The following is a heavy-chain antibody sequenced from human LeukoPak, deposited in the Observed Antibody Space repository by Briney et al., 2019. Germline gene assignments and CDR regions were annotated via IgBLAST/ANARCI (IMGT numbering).Heavy chain of an antibody. J-gene: IGHJ4*02. D-gene: IGHD5-24*01. CDR2: IYCGGST. Sequence: PAGTLSLTCTVSGCTFSSYYWHWIRQSPGKGLECIGDIYCGGSTKYYPCIKSRVTISVDTSKNQFSLKLSSVTAADTAVYYCARGHTILDGYSYETRTFDYWGQGTLVTVSS. CDR3: ARGHTILDGYSYETRTFDY. CDR1: GCTFSSYY. V-gene: IGHV4-59*01.